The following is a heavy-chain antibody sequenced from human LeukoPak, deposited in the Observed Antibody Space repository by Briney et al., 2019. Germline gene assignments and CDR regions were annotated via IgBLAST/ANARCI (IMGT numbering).Heavy chain of an antibody. D-gene: IGHD4-23*01. J-gene: IGHJ4*02. CDR1: GFTFSSYA. CDR2: ISYDGSNK. V-gene: IGHV3-30*04. CDR3: ARDSPVVTLTYYLDY. Sequence: GGSLRLSCAASGFTFSSYAMHWVRQAPGKGLEWVAVISYDGSNKYYADSVKGRSTISRDNSKNTLYLQMNSLRAEDTAVYYCARDSPVVTLTYYLDYWGQGTLVTVSS.